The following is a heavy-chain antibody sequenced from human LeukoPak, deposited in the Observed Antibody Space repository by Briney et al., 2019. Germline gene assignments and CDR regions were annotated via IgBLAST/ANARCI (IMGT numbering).Heavy chain of an antibody. V-gene: IGHV4-59*01. CDR2: AYYSGIT. CDR1: GGSISSYY. CDR3: ARVLGGIPGVFDI. Sequence: PSETLSLTCTVSGGSISSYYWTWIRQPPGKGPEWIGYAYYSGITSYNPSLKSRVTMSVDTTKNQLSLRLSSVTAADTAVYYCARVLGGIPGVFDIWGQGTMVTVSS. J-gene: IGHJ3*02. D-gene: IGHD3-16*01.